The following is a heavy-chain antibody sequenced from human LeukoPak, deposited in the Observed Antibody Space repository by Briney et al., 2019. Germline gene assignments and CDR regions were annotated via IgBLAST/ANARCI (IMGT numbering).Heavy chain of an antibody. J-gene: IGHJ1*01. CDR1: GFTFSNYW. CDR3: ARAPSEIGGYYPEYFRH. D-gene: IGHD3-22*01. V-gene: IGHV3-74*01. CDR2: IKSDGRT. Sequence: GGSLRLSCAAAGFTFSNYWMHWVRQAPGKGLVWVSRIKSDGRTNYADSVKGRFTISRDNAKNTVSLQMNSLRAEDTGVYYCARAPSEIGGYYPEYFRHWGQGTQVTVSS.